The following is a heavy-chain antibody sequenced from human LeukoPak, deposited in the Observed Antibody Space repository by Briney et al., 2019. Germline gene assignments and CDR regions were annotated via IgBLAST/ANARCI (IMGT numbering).Heavy chain of an antibody. CDR3: ARSLGAQLPPIH. J-gene: IGHJ4*02. CDR2: IYYSGST. V-gene: IGHV4-59*01. Sequence: SETLSLTCAVYGGSFSGYYWSWIRQPPGKGPEWIGYIYYSGSTNYNPSLKSRVTISVDTSKNQFSLKVTSVTAADTAVYYCARSLGAQLPPIHWGQGTLVTVSS. CDR1: GGSFSGYY. D-gene: IGHD2-2*01.